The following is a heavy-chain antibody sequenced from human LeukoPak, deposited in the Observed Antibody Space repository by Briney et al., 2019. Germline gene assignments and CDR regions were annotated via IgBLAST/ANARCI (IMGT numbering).Heavy chain of an antibody. CDR3: ARDYYRGDMDV. J-gene: IGHJ6*03. D-gene: IGHD3-22*01. V-gene: IGHV3-53*01. CDR2: IYRGGDT. CDR1: GFTFSSYA. Sequence: PGGSLRLSCAASGFTFSSYAMSWVRQAPGKGLEWVAVIYRGGDTHYADSVKGRFTISRDNSENTLYLEMNSLRAEDTAVYYCARDYYRGDMDVWGKGTTVTISS.